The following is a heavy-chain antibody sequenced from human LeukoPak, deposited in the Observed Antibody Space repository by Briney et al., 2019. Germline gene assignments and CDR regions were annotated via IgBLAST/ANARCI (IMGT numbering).Heavy chain of an antibody. CDR3: ARSKGPRYYFDY. CDR2: ISHSESA. V-gene: IGHV4-30-2*01. Sequence: PSETLSLTCTVSGGSISSGANYWSWIRQPPGRGLEWIGYISHSESAYYSPSLESRITISVDRSKNQFSLKLSSVTAADTAVYYCARSKGPRYYFDYWGQGTLVTVSS. CDR1: GGSISSGANY. J-gene: IGHJ4*02.